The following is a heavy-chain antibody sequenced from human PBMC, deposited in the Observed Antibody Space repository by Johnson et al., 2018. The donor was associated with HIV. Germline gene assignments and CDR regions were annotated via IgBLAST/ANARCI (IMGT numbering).Heavy chain of an antibody. CDR3: ANGNYYYDSSGYPTDAFDI. CDR1: GFTFSGSA. Sequence: QVQLVESGGGLVQPGGSLKLACAASGFTFSGSALHWVRQASGKGLEWVAVISYDGKNKYFGDSVKGRFTISRDNSKNTLYLHMNSRRVEDTALYYCANGNYYYDSSGYPTDAFDIWGQGTMVTVSS. V-gene: IGHV3-30*04. J-gene: IGHJ3*02. D-gene: IGHD3-22*01. CDR2: ISYDGKNK.